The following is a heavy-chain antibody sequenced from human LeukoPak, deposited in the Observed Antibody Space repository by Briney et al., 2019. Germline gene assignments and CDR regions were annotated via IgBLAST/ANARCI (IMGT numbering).Heavy chain of an antibody. V-gene: IGHV3-30-3*01. J-gene: IGHJ4*02. Sequence: GRSLRLSCAASGFTFSSYAMHWVRQAPGKGLEWVAVISYDGSNKYYADSVKGRFTISRDNSKNTLYLQMNSLRAEDTAVYYCARMYYYDSSGYYRSNYFDYWGQGTLVTVSS. CDR3: ARMYYYDSSGYYRSNYFDY. D-gene: IGHD3-22*01. CDR1: GFTFSSYA. CDR2: ISYDGSNK.